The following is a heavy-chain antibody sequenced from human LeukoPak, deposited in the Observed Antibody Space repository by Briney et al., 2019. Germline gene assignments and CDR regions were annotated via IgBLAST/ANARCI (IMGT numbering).Heavy chain of an antibody. Sequence: GGSLRLSCAASGFTFSNAWMSWVRQAPGKGLEWVGRIKSKTDGRTTDYAAPVKGRFTISRDDSKNTLYLQMNSLKTEGTAVYYCTTDLTTVLWFGELLITDYWGQGTLVTVSS. CDR3: TTDLTTVLWFGELLITDY. J-gene: IGHJ4*02. D-gene: IGHD3-10*01. CDR1: GFTFSNAW. CDR2: IKSKTDGRTT. V-gene: IGHV3-15*01.